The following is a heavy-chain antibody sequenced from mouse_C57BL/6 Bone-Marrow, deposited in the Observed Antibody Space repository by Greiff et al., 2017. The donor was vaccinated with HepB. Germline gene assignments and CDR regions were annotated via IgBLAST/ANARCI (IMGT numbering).Heavy chain of an antibody. CDR2: ISDGGSYT. CDR3: ARESYYYGSSYAMDY. CDR1: GFTFSSYA. J-gene: IGHJ4*01. V-gene: IGHV5-4*01. D-gene: IGHD1-1*01. Sequence: EVNVVESVGGLVKPGGSLKLSCVASGFTFSSYAMSWVRQTSEKRLRWVATISDGGSYTYYPDNVKGRFTISRDNAKNNLYMQMSHLKSEDTAMYYCARESYYYGSSYAMDYWGQGTSVTVSS.